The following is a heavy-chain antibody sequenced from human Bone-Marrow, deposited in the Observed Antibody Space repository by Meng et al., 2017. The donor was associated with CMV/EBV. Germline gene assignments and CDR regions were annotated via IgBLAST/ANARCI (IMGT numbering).Heavy chain of an antibody. V-gene: IGHV3-23*01. CDR3: ARDIRYFDWLFDY. D-gene: IGHD3-9*01. CDR2: ISGSGGST. Sequence: ETLSLTCAASGFTFSSYAMSWVRQAPGKGLEWVSAISGSGGSTYYADSVKGRFTISRDNSKNTLYLQMNSLRAEDTAVYYCARDIRYFDWLFDYWGQGTLVTVSS. J-gene: IGHJ4*02. CDR1: GFTFSSYA.